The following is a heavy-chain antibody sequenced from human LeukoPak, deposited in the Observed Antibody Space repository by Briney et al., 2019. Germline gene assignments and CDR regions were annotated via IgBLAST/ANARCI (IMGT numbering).Heavy chain of an antibody. J-gene: IGHJ4*02. CDR1: GFTFSSYE. CDR3: ARDHGSDWHYFDY. D-gene: IGHD6-19*01. CDR2: ISSSGNTI. Sequence: GGSLRLSCAASGFTFSSYEMNWVRQAPGKGLEWVSYISSSGNTIYYADSMKGRFTISRDNAKNSLYLQMNSLRAEDTAVYYCARDHGSDWHYFDYWGQGTLVTVSS. V-gene: IGHV3-48*03.